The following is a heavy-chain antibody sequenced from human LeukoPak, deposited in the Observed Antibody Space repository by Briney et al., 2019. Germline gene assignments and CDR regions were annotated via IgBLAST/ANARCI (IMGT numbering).Heavy chain of an antibody. J-gene: IGHJ4*02. D-gene: IGHD1-1*01. CDR2: ISYDGSNK. CDR1: GFTFSSYA. CDR3: AREITVQLDRGDY. V-gene: IGHV3-30-3*01. Sequence: GGSLRLSCAASGFTFSSYAMHWVRQAPGKGLEWVAVISYDGSNKYYADSVKGRFTISSDNSKNTLYLQMNSLRAEDTAVYYCAREITVQLDRGDYWGQGTLVTVSS.